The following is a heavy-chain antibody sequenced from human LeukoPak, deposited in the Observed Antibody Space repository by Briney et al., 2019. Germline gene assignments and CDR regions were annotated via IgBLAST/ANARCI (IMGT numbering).Heavy chain of an antibody. CDR3: ARDAQVAAAGAYYYYYMDV. J-gene: IGHJ6*03. CDR1: GFTFSSYS. Sequence: GGSLRLSCAASGFTFSSYSMNWVRQAPGKGLEWVSYISSSSSTIYYADSVKGRFTISRDNAKNSLYLQMNSLRAEDTAVYYCARDAQVAAAGAYYYYYMDVWGKGTTVTVSS. V-gene: IGHV3-48*01. D-gene: IGHD6-13*01. CDR2: ISSSSSTI.